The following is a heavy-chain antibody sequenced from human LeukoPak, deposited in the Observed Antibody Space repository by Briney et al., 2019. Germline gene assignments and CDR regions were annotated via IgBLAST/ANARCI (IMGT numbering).Heavy chain of an antibody. D-gene: IGHD3-22*01. Sequence: PSETLSLACTVSGGSINSGGYYWSWIRQHPGKGLEWIGYFYYSGSTYYNPSLKSRVTISADTSKNQFSLKLSSVTAADTAVYYCATGLLDSGHYYDSSGPHWFDPWGQGTLVTVSS. CDR3: ATGLLDSGHYYDSSGPHWFDP. V-gene: IGHV4-31*03. J-gene: IGHJ5*02. CDR1: GGSINSGGYY. CDR2: FYYSGST.